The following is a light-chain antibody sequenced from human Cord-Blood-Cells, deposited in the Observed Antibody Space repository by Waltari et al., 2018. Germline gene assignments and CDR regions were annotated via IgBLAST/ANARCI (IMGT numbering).Light chain of an antibody. V-gene: IGLV2-23*03. J-gene: IGLJ2*01. CDR1: SSVVGSYNL. CDR3: CSYAGSSTFYVV. CDR2: EGS. Sequence: QSALTPPASVSGSPGQSITISCTGTSSVVGSYNLVSWYQQHPGKAPKLMIYEGSKRPSGVSNRFSGSKSGNTASLTISGLQAEDEADYYCCSYAGSSTFYVVFGGGTKLTVL.